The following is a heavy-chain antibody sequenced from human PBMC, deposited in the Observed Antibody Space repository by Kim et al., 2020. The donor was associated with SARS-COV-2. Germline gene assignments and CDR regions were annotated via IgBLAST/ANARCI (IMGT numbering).Heavy chain of an antibody. D-gene: IGHD3-10*01. CDR2: INAANGQT. CDR3: VRDATTTWYGGLDY. CDR1: GYPFPNYA. J-gene: IGHJ4*02. V-gene: IGHV1-3*01. Sequence: ASVKVSCKASGYPFPNYAIHWVRQAPGQRLEWMGWINAANGQTQYPQRVQDRVTITMDILATTAYMELRSLRSEDTAMYYCVRDATTTWYGGLDYWGQGTLVIVSS.